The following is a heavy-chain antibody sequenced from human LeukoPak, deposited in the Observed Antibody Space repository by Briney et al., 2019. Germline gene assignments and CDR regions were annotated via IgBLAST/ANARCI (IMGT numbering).Heavy chain of an antibody. J-gene: IGHJ1*01. CDR2: ITPMFGTS. CDR1: GGTFSRHT. V-gene: IGHV1-69*13. CDR3: ARDSSEFRSLLFH. Sequence: GASVKVSCTASGGTFSRHTISWVRQSPGQGLEWMGGITPMFGTSNYAQKFRGRVTITADESTSTAYVELSSLRSEDTAVYYCARDSSEFRSLLFHWGQGTLVTVSS. D-gene: IGHD1-14*01.